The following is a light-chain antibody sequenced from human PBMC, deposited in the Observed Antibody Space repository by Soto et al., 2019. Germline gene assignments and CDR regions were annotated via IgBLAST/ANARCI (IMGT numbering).Light chain of an antibody. CDR2: GAS. CDR1: QSVSSN. J-gene: IGKJ2*01. Sequence: EIVMTQSPATLSVSPGERATLSCRASQSVSSNLAWYQQKPGQAPRLLIYGASTRATGIPARFSGSGSGTESTLTISSLQSEDFAVSFCQQYKSRTLYTFGQGTKLDIK. CDR3: QQYKSRTLYT. V-gene: IGKV3-15*01.